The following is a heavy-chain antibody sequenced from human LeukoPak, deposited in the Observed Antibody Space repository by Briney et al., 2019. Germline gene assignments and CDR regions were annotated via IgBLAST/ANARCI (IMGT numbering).Heavy chain of an antibody. Sequence: SETLSLTCAVSGGSLISTTYYWGWIRQPPGKGLEWIGSIYYSGSTYYNPSLKSRVTVSVDMSKNQLSLQLSSVTAADTAVYYCARAPRTGAWDMITFRGVIVHGDAFDFWGQGTIVTVSS. D-gene: IGHD3-16*02. CDR1: GGSLISTTYY. CDR3: ARAPRTGAWDMITFRGVIVHGDAFDF. J-gene: IGHJ3*01. CDR2: IYYSGST. V-gene: IGHV4-39*07.